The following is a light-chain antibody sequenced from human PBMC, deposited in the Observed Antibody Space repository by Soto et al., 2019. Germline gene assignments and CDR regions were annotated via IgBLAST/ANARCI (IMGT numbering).Light chain of an antibody. J-gene: IGKJ5*01. V-gene: IGKV3-20*01. CDR3: QQYDTSPPT. Sequence: EIVLTQSPGTLSLSPGERATLSCRASQTIASRYLAWYQPQPGQAPRLLIYRTFARAPGIPDRFSGGGSGTDYTLTIRRLEREDFAVYYCQQYDTSPPTFGQGTRLDIK. CDR1: QTIASRY. CDR2: RTF.